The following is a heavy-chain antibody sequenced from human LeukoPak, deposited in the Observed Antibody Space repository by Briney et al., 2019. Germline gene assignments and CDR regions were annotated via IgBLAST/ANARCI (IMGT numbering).Heavy chain of an antibody. Sequence: PSETLSLTCTDSGGSISSYYWSWIRQPPGKGLEWIGYIYYSGSTNYNPSLKSRVTISVDTSKNQFSLKLSSVTAADTAVYYCARDQPGEGWFDPWGQGTLVTVSS. CDR3: ARDQPGEGWFDP. D-gene: IGHD3-10*01. J-gene: IGHJ5*02. CDR2: IYYSGST. V-gene: IGHV4-59*01. CDR1: GGSISSYY.